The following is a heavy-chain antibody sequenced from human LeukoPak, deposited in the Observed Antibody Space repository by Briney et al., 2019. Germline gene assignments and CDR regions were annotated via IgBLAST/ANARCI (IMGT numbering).Heavy chain of an antibody. Sequence: GGPLRLPCAASGHPFSTPWMLWVPRAPEKAREGVGFIKSKSDGGTTHHAAPVHGRFCISRDDTKSTLYQQMNSLKTEDTAVYYCSTLGLMGFVAFDIWGQGTLVTVSS. CDR1: GHPFSTPW. V-gene: IGHV3-15*01. CDR2: IKSKSDGGTT. CDR3: STLGLMGFVAFDI. J-gene: IGHJ3*02. D-gene: IGHD2-8*01.